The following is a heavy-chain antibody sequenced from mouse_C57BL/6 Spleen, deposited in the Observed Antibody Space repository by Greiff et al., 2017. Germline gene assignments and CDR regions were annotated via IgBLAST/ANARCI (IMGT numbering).Heavy chain of an antibody. CDR3: ARHEVGNYGSRGHFDV. V-gene: IGHV1-62-2*01. CDR1: GYTFTEYT. J-gene: IGHJ1*03. CDR2: FYPGSGSI. D-gene: IGHD1-1*01. Sequence: VKLMESGAELVKPGASVKLSCKASGYTFTEYTIHWVKQRSGQGLEWIGWFYPGSGSIKYNEKFKDKATLTADKSSSTVYMELSRLTSEDSAVYFCARHEVGNYGSRGHFDVWGTGTTVTVSS.